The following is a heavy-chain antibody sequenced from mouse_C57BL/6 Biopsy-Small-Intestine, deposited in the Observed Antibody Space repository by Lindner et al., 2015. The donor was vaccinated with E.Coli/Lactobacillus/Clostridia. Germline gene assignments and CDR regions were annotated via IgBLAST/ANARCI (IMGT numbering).Heavy chain of an antibody. V-gene: IGHV1-81*01. D-gene: IGHD1-1*01. CDR3: ARDSSSWYYYYYGMDV. J-gene: IGHJ1*01. CDR1: GYTLPTNG. Sequence: SVKVSCKASGYTLPTNGISWVRQAPGQGLEWMGWISAYNGNTNYAQKLQGRVTMTTDTSTSTAYMELRSLRSDDTAVYYCARDSSSWYYYYYGMDVWGQGTTVTVSS. CDR2: ISAYNGNT.